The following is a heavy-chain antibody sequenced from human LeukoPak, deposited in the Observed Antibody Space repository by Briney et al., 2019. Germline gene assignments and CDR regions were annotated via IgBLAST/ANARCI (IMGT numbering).Heavy chain of an antibody. CDR3: ARSYFDAFDI. D-gene: IGHD1-26*01. CDR1: GFTFSTYT. Sequence: GGPLRLSCAASGFTFSTYTMNWVRQAPGKGLEWVSSISTSGGYLYYADSVKGRFTTSRDNAKNSLYLQMNSLRAEDTAVYYCARSYFDAFDIWGQGTMVTVSS. J-gene: IGHJ3*02. CDR2: ISTSGGYL. V-gene: IGHV3-21*01.